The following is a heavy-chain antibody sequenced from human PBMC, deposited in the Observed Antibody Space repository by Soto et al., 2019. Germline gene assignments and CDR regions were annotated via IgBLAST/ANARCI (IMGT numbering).Heavy chain of an antibody. CDR2: VFYSGAT. D-gene: IGHD3-10*01. CDR1: GGPIKTGDYY. J-gene: IGHJ4*02. CDR3: ARAGFSYGHLLF. Sequence: PSETLSLTCNVSGGPIKTGDYYWNWIRQPPGKGLEWTGYVFYSGATNYSPSLKSRAAISMDTSKNQFSLSLTSVTAADTAVDYCARAGFSYGHLLFWGQGIRVTVSS. V-gene: IGHV4-30-4*01.